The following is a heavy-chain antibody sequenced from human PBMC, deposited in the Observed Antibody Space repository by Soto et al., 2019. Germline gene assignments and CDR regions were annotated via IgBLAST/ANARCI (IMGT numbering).Heavy chain of an antibody. CDR2: ISDSGGST. V-gene: IGHV3-23*01. J-gene: IGHJ4*02. D-gene: IGHD3-22*01. CDR1: GFTFSNYA. CDR3: AKDLVPSSMIVVIRTPLDY. Sequence: PGGSLRLSCAASGFTFSNYAMTWVRQAPGKGLEWVSVISDSGGSTFFADSVKGRFTISRDNSKNTLYLQMNSLRAEDTAVYFCAKDLVPSSMIVVIRTPLDYWGQGTLVTVSS.